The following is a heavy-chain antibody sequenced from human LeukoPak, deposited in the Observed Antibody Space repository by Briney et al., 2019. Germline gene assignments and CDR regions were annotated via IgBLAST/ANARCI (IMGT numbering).Heavy chain of an antibody. CDR3: ARGLGDYYDTSGYYYAVPAH. CDR2: INYSGST. CDR1: GGSINSGAYY. J-gene: IGHJ4*02. V-gene: IGHV4-31*03. D-gene: IGHD3-22*01. Sequence: KPSETLSLTCTVSGGSINSGAYYWSWIRHHPGKGLEWIGCINYSGSTSYNPSLKSRLTISLDTSKNQFSLKLTSVTAADTAVYYCARGLGDYYDTSGYYYAVPAHWGQGTLVTVSS.